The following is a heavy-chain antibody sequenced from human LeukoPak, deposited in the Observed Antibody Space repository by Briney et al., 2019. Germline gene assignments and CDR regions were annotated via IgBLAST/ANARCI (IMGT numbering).Heavy chain of an antibody. J-gene: IGHJ4*02. CDR2: IYPSDSDT. V-gene: IGHV5-51*01. Sequence: GESLKISCKGSGYSFTSYWIGWVRQMPGKGLEWMGIIYPSDSDTRYSPSFQGQVTISADKSISTAYLQWSSLKASDTAMYYCARRYCSGGTCYFFDYWGQGTLVTVSS. D-gene: IGHD2-15*01. CDR1: GYSFTSYW. CDR3: ARRYCSGGTCYFFDY.